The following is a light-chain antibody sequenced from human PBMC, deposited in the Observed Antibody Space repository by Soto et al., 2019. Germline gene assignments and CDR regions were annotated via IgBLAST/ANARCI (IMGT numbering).Light chain of an antibody. J-gene: IGLJ3*02. V-gene: IGLV2-8*01. CDR3: SSYAGRNNWV. Sequence: QSALTQPPSASGSPGQSVTISCTGTSSDVGGYKYVSWYQQHPGKAPKLMIYEVSKRPSGVPDRFSGCKSGNTASLNVSGLQAEDEADYYCSSYAGRNNWVFGGGTKGTVL. CDR1: SSDVGGYKY. CDR2: EVS.